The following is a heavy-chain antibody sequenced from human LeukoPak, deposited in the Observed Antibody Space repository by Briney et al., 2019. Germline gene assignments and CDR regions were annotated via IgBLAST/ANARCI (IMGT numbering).Heavy chain of an antibody. V-gene: IGHV1-18*01. CDR3: ARDINAGYSSSWYPGYAFDI. J-gene: IGHJ3*02. Sequence: ASVKVSCKASGYTFTSYGISWVRQAPGQGLEWMGWISAYNGNTNYAQKLQGRVTMTTDTSTSTAYMELRSLRSDDTAVYYCARDINAGYSSSWYPGYAFDIWGQGTMVTVSS. CDR1: GYTFTSYG. CDR2: ISAYNGNT. D-gene: IGHD6-13*01.